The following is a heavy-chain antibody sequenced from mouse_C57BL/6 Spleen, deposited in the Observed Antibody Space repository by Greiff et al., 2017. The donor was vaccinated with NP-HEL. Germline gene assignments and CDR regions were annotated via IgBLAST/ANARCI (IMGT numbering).Heavy chain of an antibody. D-gene: IGHD2-4*01. CDR3: RVYYDYYGEVYAMDY. V-gene: IGHV6-6*01. Sequence: EVTLVESGGGLVQPGGSMKLSCAASGFPFSDAWMDWVRQSPEKGLEWVAELRNKANNPATYYAESVKGRFTISREYSKSIVYLQMNSLRAEDTCMYYCRVYYDYYGEVYAMDYWGQGTSVTVSS. J-gene: IGHJ4*01. CDR2: LRNKANNPAT. CDR1: GFPFSDAW.